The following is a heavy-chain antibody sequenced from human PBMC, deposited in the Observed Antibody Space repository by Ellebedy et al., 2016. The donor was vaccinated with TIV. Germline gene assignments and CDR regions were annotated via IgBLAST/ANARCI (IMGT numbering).Heavy chain of an antibody. D-gene: IGHD4-17*01. J-gene: IGHJ4*02. V-gene: IGHV3-20*04. CDR2: INWNGGST. Sequence: PGGSLRLSCAASGFTFDDYGMSWVRQAPGKGLEWVSGINWNGGSTGYADSVKGRFTISRDNAKNSLYLQMNSLRAEDTALYYCARDRYGDYEGPFDYWGQGTLVTVSS. CDR3: ARDRYGDYEGPFDY. CDR1: GFTFDDYG.